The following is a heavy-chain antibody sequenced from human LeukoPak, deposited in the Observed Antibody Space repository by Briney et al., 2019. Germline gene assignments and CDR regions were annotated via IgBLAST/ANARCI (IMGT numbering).Heavy chain of an antibody. CDR3: AKGGYSYGFYWFDP. CDR1: GFTFDDYG. J-gene: IGHJ5*02. D-gene: IGHD5-18*01. V-gene: IGHV3-23*01. Sequence: GGSLRLSCAASGFTFDDYGMSWVRQAPGKGLEWVSAISGSGGSTYYADSVKGRFTISRDNSKNTLYLQMNSLRAEDTAVYYCAKGGYSYGFYWFDPWGQGTLVTVSS. CDR2: ISGSGGST.